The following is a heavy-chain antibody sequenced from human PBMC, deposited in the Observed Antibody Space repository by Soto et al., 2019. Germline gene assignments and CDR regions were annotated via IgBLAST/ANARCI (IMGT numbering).Heavy chain of an antibody. J-gene: IGHJ4*02. CDR1: GFPFSSYW. CDR3: AREYYGLLTGYYTDY. CDR2: LSGDGVTT. D-gene: IGHD3-9*01. V-gene: IGHV3-74*01. Sequence: EVQLVESGGDLVQRGGSLRLSCAASGFPFSSYWMHWVRHTPGKGLDWVARLSGDGVTTYYADSVTGRFTVSRDNAKHTLSLQISGLRAEDTAVYYCAREYYGLLTGYYTDYWGQGTLVSVSS.